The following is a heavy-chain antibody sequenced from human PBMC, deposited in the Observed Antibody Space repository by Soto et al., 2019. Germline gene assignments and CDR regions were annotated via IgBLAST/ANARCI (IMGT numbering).Heavy chain of an antibody. J-gene: IGHJ6*02. CDR2: IYYSGST. Sequence: PSETLSLTCTVSGGSISSGGYYWSWIRQHPGKGLEWIGYIYYSGSTYYNPSLKSRVTISVDTSKNQFSLKLSSVTAADTAVYYCASDKRFYYYGMDVWGQGTTVTVSS. CDR1: GGSISSGGYY. CDR3: ASDKRFYYYGMDV. V-gene: IGHV4-31*03.